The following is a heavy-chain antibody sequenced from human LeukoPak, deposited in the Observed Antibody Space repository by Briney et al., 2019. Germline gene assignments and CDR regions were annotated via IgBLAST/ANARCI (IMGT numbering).Heavy chain of an antibody. V-gene: IGHV3-23*01. CDR3: AKDRGLVVVNRGFDY. CDR1: GFTFSSYA. CDR2: ISGSGGST. Sequence: GGSLRLSCAASGFTFSSYAMSWVRQAPGKGLEWVSAISGSGGSTYYADSVKGRFTISRDNSKNTLYLQMNSLRAEDTAVYYCAKDRGLVVVNRGFDYWGQGTLVTVSS. J-gene: IGHJ4*02. D-gene: IGHD3-22*01.